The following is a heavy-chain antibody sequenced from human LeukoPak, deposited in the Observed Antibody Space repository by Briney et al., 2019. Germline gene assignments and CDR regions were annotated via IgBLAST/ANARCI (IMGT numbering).Heavy chain of an antibody. CDR3: ASSRGLLHYYMDV. J-gene: IGHJ6*03. D-gene: IGHD3-22*01. Sequence: SVKVSCKASGGTFLNYAFSWVRQAPGQGLEWMGGIIPIFGAANYAQKFQDRVTITTDESTTTVYMELSSLRSDDTAVYYCASSRGLLHYYMDVWGKGSTVTVSS. CDR2: IIPIFGAA. V-gene: IGHV1-69*05. CDR1: GGTFLNYA.